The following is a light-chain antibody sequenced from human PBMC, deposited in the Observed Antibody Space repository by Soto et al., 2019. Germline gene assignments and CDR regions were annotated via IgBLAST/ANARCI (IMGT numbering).Light chain of an antibody. J-gene: IGLJ2*01. Sequence: QSVLTQPASGSASPGQSITISCTGTSRDIGNHNLVSWYRQHPGEAPKVVIYEGSKRPSGVSNRFSGSKSADASYLTISGLQAEDEADYYCCSYAGSRVVFGGGTKVTVL. CDR1: SRDIGNHNL. CDR2: EGS. V-gene: IGLV2-23*01. CDR3: CSYAGSRVV.